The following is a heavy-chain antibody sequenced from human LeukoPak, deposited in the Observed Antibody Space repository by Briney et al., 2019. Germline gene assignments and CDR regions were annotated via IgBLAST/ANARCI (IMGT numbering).Heavy chain of an antibody. CDR2: IRYDGSNK. V-gene: IGHV3-30*02. D-gene: IGHD3-10*01. CDR3: AKRGSSNYHYMDV. CDR1: GFTFSSYG. J-gene: IGHJ6*03. Sequence: PGGSLRLSCAASGFTFSSYGMHWVRQAPGKGLEWVAFIRYDGSNKYYADSVKGRFTISRDNSKNTLYLQMNSLRAEDTAVYYCAKRGSSNYHYMDVWGKGTTVTVSS.